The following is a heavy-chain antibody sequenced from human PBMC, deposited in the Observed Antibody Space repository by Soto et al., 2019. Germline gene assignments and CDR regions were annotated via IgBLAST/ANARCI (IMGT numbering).Heavy chain of an antibody. CDR2: ITAYNRNT. D-gene: IGHD2-15*01. CDR3: ARGSWSEGFDP. Sequence: ASVKVSCKASGYAFSNYGISWVRQAPGQGLEWMGWITAYNRNTNYAQKLRGRVTMTTDTSTSTAYMDLRSLRSDDTAVYYCARGSWSEGFDPWGQGTLVTVSS. CDR1: GYAFSNYG. V-gene: IGHV1-18*04. J-gene: IGHJ5*02.